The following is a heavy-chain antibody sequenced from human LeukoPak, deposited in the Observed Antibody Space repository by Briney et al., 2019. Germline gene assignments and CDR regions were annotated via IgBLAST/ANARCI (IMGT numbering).Heavy chain of an antibody. CDR2: INYSGRT. CDR1: GYSIRSGYQ. J-gene: IGHJ4*02. CDR3: ARAEINDYNRY. Sequence: SETLSLTCSVSGYSIRSGYQWGWIRQAPGQGLEWIGSINYSGRTYDNPSLKSRVTISIDTSKNQIFLKLRSTTAADTAHYYCARAEINDYNRYWGQGILVIVSS. V-gene: IGHV4-38-2*01. D-gene: IGHD4-11*01.